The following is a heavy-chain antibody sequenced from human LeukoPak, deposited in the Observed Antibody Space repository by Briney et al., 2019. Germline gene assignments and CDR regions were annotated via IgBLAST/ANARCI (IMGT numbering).Heavy chain of an antibody. J-gene: IGHJ4*02. V-gene: IGHV3-74*01. Sequence: GGSLRLSCAASGFTFSSYWMHWVRQAPGKGLVWVSRINTDGSSTSYADSVKGRFTISRDNSKNTLYLQMNSLRAEDTAVYYCAYGDYASGDYWGQGTLVTVSS. CDR3: AYGDYASGDY. CDR2: INTDGSST. D-gene: IGHD4-17*01. CDR1: GFTFSSYW.